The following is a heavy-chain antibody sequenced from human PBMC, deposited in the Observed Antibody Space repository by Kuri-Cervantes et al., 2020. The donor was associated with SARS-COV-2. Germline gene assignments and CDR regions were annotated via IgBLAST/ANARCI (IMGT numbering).Heavy chain of an antibody. CDR1: GYSFTSYW. D-gene: IGHD3-3*01. Sequence: GESLKISCKGSGYSFTSYWIGWVRQAPGKGLEWVANIKQDGSEKYYVDSVKGRFTISRDNAKNSLYLQMNSLRAEDTAVYYCARDKFYDFWSGYPEGYYYYYYMDVWGKGTTVTVSS. CDR2: IKQDGSEK. CDR3: ARDKFYDFWSGYPEGYYYYYYMDV. J-gene: IGHJ6*03. V-gene: IGHV3-7*01.